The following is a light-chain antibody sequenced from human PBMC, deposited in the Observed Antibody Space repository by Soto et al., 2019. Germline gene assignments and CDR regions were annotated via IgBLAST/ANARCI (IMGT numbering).Light chain of an antibody. CDR1: QTVYSD. J-gene: IGKJ1*01. CDR2: GAS. Sequence: EVVMTQSPATLSVSPGERATLSCRASQTVYSDLAWYQQKPGQAPRLLIYGASTRATGIPARFSGRGSGTEFTLTISDVQPEDFAVYYCHQRQSWPRTFGQGTKVDIK. CDR3: HQRQSWPRT. V-gene: IGKV3-15*01.